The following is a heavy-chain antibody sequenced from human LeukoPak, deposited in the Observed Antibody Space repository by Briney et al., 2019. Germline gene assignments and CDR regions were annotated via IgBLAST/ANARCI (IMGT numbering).Heavy chain of an antibody. V-gene: IGHV4-59*01. J-gene: IGHJ3*02. CDR1: GGSISSDY. CDR2: IYYSGST. Sequence: SETLSLTCTVSGGSISSDYWSWIRQPPGKGLEWIGYIYYSGSTNYNPSLKSRVTISLDTSKNQFSLKLRSVTAADTAVYYCARDPLLDAFDIWGQGTMVTVSS. CDR3: ARDPLLDAFDI.